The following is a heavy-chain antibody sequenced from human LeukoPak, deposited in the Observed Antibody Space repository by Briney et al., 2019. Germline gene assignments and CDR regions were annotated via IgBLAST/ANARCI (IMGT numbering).Heavy chain of an antibody. Sequence: ASVKDSCKASGYTFTSYDINWVRQATGQRLEWMGWMNPNSANTGYALKFQGRVTMTRNTSISTAYMELSSLTSEDTAVYYCARGLGVNSGYYVDYWGQGTLVTVSS. D-gene: IGHD3-22*01. J-gene: IGHJ4*02. CDR1: GYTFTSYD. CDR2: MNPNSANT. V-gene: IGHV1-8*01. CDR3: ARGLGVNSGYYVDY.